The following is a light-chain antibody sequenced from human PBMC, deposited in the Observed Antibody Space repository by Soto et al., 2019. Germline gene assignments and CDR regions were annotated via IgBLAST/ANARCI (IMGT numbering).Light chain of an antibody. V-gene: IGLV2-14*01. J-gene: IGLJ3*02. Sequence: QSVLTQPASVSGSPGQSITISCTGTSRDVGAYTYVSWYQQHPGKAPKLLLYEVSNRPSGVSNPFSGSMSGHTGSRTISGLQAEDEGDYYCSSYTSGRTWVFGGDTKLAFL. CDR2: EVS. CDR1: SRDVGAYTY. CDR3: SSYTSGRTWV.